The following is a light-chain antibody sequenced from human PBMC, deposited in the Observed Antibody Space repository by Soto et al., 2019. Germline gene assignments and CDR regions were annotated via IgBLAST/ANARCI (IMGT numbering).Light chain of an antibody. CDR2: DAS. V-gene: IGKV1-5*01. Sequence: IQMTQSPSTLSASVGDRVTITCRASQSISRWLAWYQQKPGKAPNLLIYDASNLQSGVPARFSGSGSGTEFTLTISSLQPDDFATYFCQQYHSFWTFGQGTKVEVK. CDR1: QSISRW. CDR3: QQYHSFWT. J-gene: IGKJ1*01.